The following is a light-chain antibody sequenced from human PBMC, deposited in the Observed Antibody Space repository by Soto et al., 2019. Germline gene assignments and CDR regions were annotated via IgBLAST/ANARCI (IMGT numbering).Light chain of an antibody. CDR3: QQEGSSPYT. J-gene: IGKJ2*01. CDR2: AAS. CDR1: HTVTSRF. V-gene: IGKV3-20*01. Sequence: ELLLTQAPGSLSLSPGERATLSFSASHTVTSRFLAWYQQRPGQAPRLIIYAASSIATGIPDRFSGSGSVTDFTLTISRPVPADFAVYFGQQEGSSPYTFGQEIKLEIK.